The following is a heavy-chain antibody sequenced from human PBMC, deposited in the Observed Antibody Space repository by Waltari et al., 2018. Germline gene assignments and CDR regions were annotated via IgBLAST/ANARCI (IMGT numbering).Heavy chain of an antibody. Sequence: QVQLVQSGAEVKKPGASVQAYCSASGYTFSGYYMHWVRQAPGQGLEWMGRINPTSGDTNYAEKFQGRVTMTRDTSINTAYMELTRLRSDDTAVYYCARELYRSTSGIRFDPLGQGTLVTVSS. J-gene: IGHJ5*02. V-gene: IGHV1-2*06. CDR3: ARELYRSTSGIRFDP. CDR2: INPTSGDT. D-gene: IGHD2-2*01. CDR1: GYTFSGYY.